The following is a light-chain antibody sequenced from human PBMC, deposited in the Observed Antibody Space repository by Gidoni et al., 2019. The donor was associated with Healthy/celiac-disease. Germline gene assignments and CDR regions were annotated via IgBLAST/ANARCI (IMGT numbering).Light chain of an antibody. CDR2: WAS. J-gene: IGKJ2*01. V-gene: IGKV4-1*01. Sequence: DIVMTQSPASLAVSLGERATINCKSSQSVLYSSNNKNYLAWYQQKPGQPPKLLIYWASTRESGVPDRCSGSGSGTDFTLTISSLQAEDVAVYYCQQYYSTPLTFXQXTKLEIK. CDR3: QQYYSTPLT. CDR1: QSVLYSSNNKNY.